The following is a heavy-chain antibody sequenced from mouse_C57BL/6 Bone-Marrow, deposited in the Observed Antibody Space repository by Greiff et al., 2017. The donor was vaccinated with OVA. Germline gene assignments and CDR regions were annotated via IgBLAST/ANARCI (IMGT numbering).Heavy chain of an antibody. CDR3: ARYLGSWFAY. J-gene: IGHJ3*01. V-gene: IGHV1-69*01. Sequence: QVQLKQPGAELVMPGASVKLSCKASGYTFTSYWMHWVKQRPGQGLEWIGEIDPSDSYTNYNQKFKGKSTLTVDKSSSTAYMQLSSLTSEDSAVYYCARYLGSWFAYWGQGTLVTVSA. CDR2: IDPSDSYT. CDR1: GYTFTSYW. D-gene: IGHD4-1*01.